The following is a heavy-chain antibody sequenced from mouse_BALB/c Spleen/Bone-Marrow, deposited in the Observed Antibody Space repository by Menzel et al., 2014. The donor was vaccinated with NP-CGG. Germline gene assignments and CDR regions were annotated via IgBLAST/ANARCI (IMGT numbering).Heavy chain of an antibody. J-gene: IGHJ4*01. CDR2: IDTSDSYT. CDR3: ARGGHDFSLDY. V-gene: IGHV1-69*01. D-gene: IGHD2-4*01. Sequence: VKLVESGAELGMPGASVKMSRKASGYTFTDNWIYWVKQRPGQGLEWIGAIDTSDSYTNYNQKFMGKASLTVDASSSTAYVQVSSLTSDDSAVYYCARGGHDFSLDYWGQGTSVTASS. CDR1: GYTFTDNW.